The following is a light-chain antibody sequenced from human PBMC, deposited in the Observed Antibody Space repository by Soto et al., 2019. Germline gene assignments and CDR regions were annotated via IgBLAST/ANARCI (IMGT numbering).Light chain of an antibody. CDR3: QQYGSSSV. CDR1: QTVNIRY. V-gene: IGKV3-20*01. CDR2: GAS. Sequence: DIVLTQSPVTLSLSPGDRATLSCRASQTVNIRYLAWYQQRPGQAPRLLIYGASNRATAIPGRFSGSGSGTDFTLTISRLEPEDFAVYYCQQYGSSSVFGPGTKVDIK. J-gene: IGKJ3*01.